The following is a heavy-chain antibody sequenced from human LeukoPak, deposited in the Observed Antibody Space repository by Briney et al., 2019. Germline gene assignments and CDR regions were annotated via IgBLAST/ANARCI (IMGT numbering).Heavy chain of an antibody. CDR1: GDSIRSYY. D-gene: IGHD3-10*01. CDR2: IDSSGST. CDR3: SRLIYYFDY. J-gene: IGHJ4*02. Sequence: SETLSLTCIVSGDSIRSYYWTWIRQPPGKGLEWIGYIDSSGSTNYNPSLKSRVTIAVDTSKNQFSLKLSSVTAADTAMYYCSRLIYYFDYWGQGTLVTVSS. V-gene: IGHV4-59*08.